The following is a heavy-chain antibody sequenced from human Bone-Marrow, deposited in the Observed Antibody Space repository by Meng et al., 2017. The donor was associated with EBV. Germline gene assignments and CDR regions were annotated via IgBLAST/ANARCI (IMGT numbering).Heavy chain of an antibody. V-gene: IGHV3-33*01. CDR1: GFTFSSYG. J-gene: IGHJ4*02. D-gene: IGHD6-13*01. Sequence: QVQLVGSGXGVVQPGXSLRLSCAASGFTFSSYGMHWVRQAPGKGLEWVAVIWYDGSNKYYADSVKGRFTISRDNSKNTLYLQMNSLRAEDTAVYYCARAGVAAAGRLDYWGQGTLVTVSS. CDR2: IWYDGSNK. CDR3: ARAGVAAAGRLDY.